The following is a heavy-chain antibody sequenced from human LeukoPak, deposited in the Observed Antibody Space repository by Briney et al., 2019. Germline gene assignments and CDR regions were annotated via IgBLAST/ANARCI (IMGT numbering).Heavy chain of an antibody. D-gene: IGHD6-13*01. J-gene: IGHJ4*02. CDR1: GGSVSDYY. CDR3: ARKSAAAGYYFDY. Sequence: SETLSLTCTVSGGSVSDYYWGWIRQSPGKGLEWIGSIYHSVSTYYSPSLKSRVTISVDTSKNQFSLKLSSVTAADTAVYYCARKSAAAGYYFDYWGQGTLVTVSS. CDR2: IYHSVST. V-gene: IGHV4-38-2*02.